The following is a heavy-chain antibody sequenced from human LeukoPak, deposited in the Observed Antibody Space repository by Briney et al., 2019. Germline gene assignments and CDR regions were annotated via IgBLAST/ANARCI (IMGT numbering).Heavy chain of an antibody. Sequence: PGESLKISCKGSGYSFSTYWIAWVRQMPGKGLGWMGIIYLGDSDTRYSPSFQGQVTISADRSISTAYLQWSSLKASDTATYYCARSGGSGWDEGFDYWGQGTLVTVSS. CDR2: IYLGDSDT. J-gene: IGHJ4*02. V-gene: IGHV5-51*01. CDR1: GYSFSTYW. D-gene: IGHD6-19*01. CDR3: ARSGGSGWDEGFDY.